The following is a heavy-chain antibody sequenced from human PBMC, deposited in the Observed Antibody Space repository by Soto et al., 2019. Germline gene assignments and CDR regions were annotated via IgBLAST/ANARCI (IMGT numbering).Heavy chain of an antibody. D-gene: IGHD2-2*02. CDR2: IKSKTDGGTT. J-gene: IGHJ6*02. V-gene: IGHV3-15*01. Sequence: PGGSLRLSCAASGFTFSNAWVSWVRQAPGKGLEWVGRIKSKTDGGTTDYAAPVKGRFTISRDDSKNTLYLQMNSLKTEDTAVYYCTEYPDPHYGMDVWGQGTTVTVSS. CDR1: GFTFSNAW. CDR3: TEYPDPHYGMDV.